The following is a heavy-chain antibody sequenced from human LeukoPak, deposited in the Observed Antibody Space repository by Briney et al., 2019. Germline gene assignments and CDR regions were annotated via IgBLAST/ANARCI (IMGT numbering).Heavy chain of an antibody. V-gene: IGHV4-4*07. CDR2: IYTSGST. CDR3: ARRRYFDL. Sequence: XXXQPAXKGLEWIGRIYTSGSTNYNPSLKSRVTMSVDTSKNQFSLKLSSVTAADTAVYYCARRRYFDLWGRGTLVTVSS. J-gene: IGHJ2*01.